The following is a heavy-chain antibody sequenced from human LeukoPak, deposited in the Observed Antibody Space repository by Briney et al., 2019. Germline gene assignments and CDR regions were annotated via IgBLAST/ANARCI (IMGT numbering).Heavy chain of an antibody. CDR2: INHSGST. Sequence: SETLSLTCAVYGGSFSGYYWSWIRQPPGKALEWIGKINHSGSTNYNPSLKSRVTISVDTSKNQLSLRLSSVTAADTAVYYCAREDSSSGYYYFDYWGQGTLVTVSS. CDR3: AREDSSSGYYYFDY. D-gene: IGHD3-22*01. J-gene: IGHJ4*02. CDR1: GGSFSGYY. V-gene: IGHV4-34*01.